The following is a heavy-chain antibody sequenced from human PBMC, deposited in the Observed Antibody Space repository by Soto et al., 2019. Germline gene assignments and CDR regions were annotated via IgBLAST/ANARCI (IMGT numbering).Heavy chain of an antibody. CDR3: AKAKNDYNWDNRPPFDY. V-gene: IGHV3-23*01. CDR1: GFTLRNYA. J-gene: IGHJ4*02. Sequence: GGSLRLSCEASGFTLRNYAMTWIRQAPGKGLEWVSLISANDVGTYYAESVKTRFTISTDQSRNTVYLQMDSLRADDTAIYYCAKAKNDYNWDNRPPFDYWGQGTLVTVSS. D-gene: IGHD1-20*01. CDR2: ISANDVGT.